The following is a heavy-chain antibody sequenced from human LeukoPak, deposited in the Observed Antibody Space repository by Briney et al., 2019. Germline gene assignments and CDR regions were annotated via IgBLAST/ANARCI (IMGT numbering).Heavy chain of an antibody. CDR1: GGTFRSFA. D-gene: IGHD3-22*01. Sequence: SVKVPCKASGGTFRSFAISWVRQAPGQGLEWMGGIIPIFRTANYAQKFQGRVTITADESTSTAYMELSSLRSEDTAVYYCARALRYYSDSSGYAFDYWGQGTLVTVSS. J-gene: IGHJ4*02. CDR2: IIPIFRTA. CDR3: ARALRYYSDSSGYAFDY. V-gene: IGHV1-69*01.